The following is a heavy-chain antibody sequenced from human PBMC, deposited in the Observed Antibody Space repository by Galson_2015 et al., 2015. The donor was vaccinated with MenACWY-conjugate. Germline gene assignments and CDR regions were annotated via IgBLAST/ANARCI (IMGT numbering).Heavy chain of an antibody. Sequence: SLRLSCAVSGFTFSRYWMSWVRQAPGKGLEWVANIKQDGSEKYYVDSVKGRFTISRDNAKNSLYLQMNGLRAEDTAVYYCARDEYSSSDYWGQGTLVTVSS. CDR1: GFTFSRYW. CDR3: ARDEYSSSDY. CDR2: IKQDGSEK. V-gene: IGHV3-7*01. J-gene: IGHJ4*02. D-gene: IGHD6-6*01.